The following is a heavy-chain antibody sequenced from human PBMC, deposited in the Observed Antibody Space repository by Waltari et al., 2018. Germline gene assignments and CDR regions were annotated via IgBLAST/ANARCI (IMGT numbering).Heavy chain of an antibody. Sequence: EVQLLESGGGLVQPGGSLRLSCAASGFTFNNYARLWVRQAPGKGLEGMASLTGGAEGAYYADSVRGRFTISRDNSQNTLFLQMSGLRVDDSGTYYCARGRASGLVDWFDPWGRGTLVTVSS. CDR2: LTGGAEGA. D-gene: IGHD6-6*01. CDR3: ARGRASGLVDWFDP. J-gene: IGHJ5*02. CDR1: GFTFNNYA. V-gene: IGHV3-23*01.